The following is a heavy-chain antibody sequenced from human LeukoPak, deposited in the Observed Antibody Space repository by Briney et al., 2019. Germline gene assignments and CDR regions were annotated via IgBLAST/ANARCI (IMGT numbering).Heavy chain of an antibody. J-gene: IGHJ4*02. Sequence: GASVKVSCKASGYSLSSNGISWARQAPGQGLEWMGWISDYSGNTKYAQNFQDRVTLTTDRSTNTAYMELRSLRSDDTAVYYCAREGATDYYFDPWGQGTLATVSS. CDR1: GYSLSSNG. CDR3: AREGATDYYFDP. CDR2: ISDYSGNT. D-gene: IGHD4-11*01. V-gene: IGHV1-18*01.